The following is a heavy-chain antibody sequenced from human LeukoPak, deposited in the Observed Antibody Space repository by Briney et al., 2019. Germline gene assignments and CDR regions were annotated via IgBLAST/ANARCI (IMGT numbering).Heavy chain of an antibody. J-gene: IGHJ4*02. CDR2: IYYSGST. Sequence: SETLSLTCTVSGGSISSYYWSWIRQPPGKGLEWIGYIYYSGSTNYKPSLKSRVTISVDTSKNQFSLKLSSVTAADTAVYYCARGGPGSTYYYDSSGDYFGYWGQGTLVTVSS. D-gene: IGHD3-22*01. CDR1: GGSISSYY. CDR3: ARGGPGSTYYYDSSGDYFGY. V-gene: IGHV4-59*01.